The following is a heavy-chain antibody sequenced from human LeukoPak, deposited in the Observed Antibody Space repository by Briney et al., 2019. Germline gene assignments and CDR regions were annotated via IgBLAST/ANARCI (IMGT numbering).Heavy chain of an antibody. Sequence: SETLSLTCTVSGGPISSYYWSWIRQPPGKGLEWIGYIYSSGDTNYNPSLKSRLSISVDTSRNQFSLSLDSVTAADTAVYYCARDRGQLGRPYYYGMDVWGQGTTVTVSS. J-gene: IGHJ6*02. D-gene: IGHD3-10*01. CDR2: IYSSGDT. CDR3: ARDRGQLGRPYYYGMDV. CDR1: GGPISSYY. V-gene: IGHV4-59*01.